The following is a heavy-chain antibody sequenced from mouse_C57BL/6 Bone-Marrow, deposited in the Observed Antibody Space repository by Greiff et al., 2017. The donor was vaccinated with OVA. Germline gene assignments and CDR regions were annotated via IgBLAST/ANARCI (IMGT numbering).Heavy chain of an antibody. J-gene: IGHJ1*03. CDR3: ARIYYGNYGWYFDV. Sequence: QVQLQQPGAELVRPGSSVKLSCKASGYTFTSYWMDWVKQRPGQGLEWIGNIYPSDSETHYNQKFKDKATLTVDKSSSTAYMQLSSLTSEDSAVYYCARIYYGNYGWYFDVWGTGTTVTVSS. CDR1: GYTFTSYW. V-gene: IGHV1-61*01. CDR2: IYPSDSET. D-gene: IGHD2-1*01.